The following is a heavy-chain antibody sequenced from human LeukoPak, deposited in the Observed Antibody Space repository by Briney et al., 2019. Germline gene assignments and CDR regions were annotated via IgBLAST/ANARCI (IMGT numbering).Heavy chain of an antibody. Sequence: ASVKVSCKASGYIFTDYYMHWVRQAPGQELGWMGRINPNSGGTNYAQKFQGRVTMTTDTSTSTAYMELRSLRSDDTAVYYCARLYDFWKMGVWGKGTTVTVSS. CDR2: INPNSGGT. CDR1: GYIFTDYY. V-gene: IGHV1/OR15-1*04. J-gene: IGHJ6*04. CDR3: ARLYDFWKMGV. D-gene: IGHD3-3*01.